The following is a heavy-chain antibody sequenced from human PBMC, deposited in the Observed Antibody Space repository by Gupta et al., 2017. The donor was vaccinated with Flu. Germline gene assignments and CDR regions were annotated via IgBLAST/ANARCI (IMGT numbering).Heavy chain of an antibody. D-gene: IGHD2-2*01. V-gene: IGHV1-69*06. CDR1: SSYP. CDR3: ASSPGTSYMDV. CDR2: IIPIFGTA. Sequence: SSYPSSWVRQAPGQGLEWMGGIIPIFGTANYAQKFQGRVTITADKSTSTAYMELSSLRSEDTAVYYCASSPGTSYMDVWGKGTTVTVSS. J-gene: IGHJ6*03.